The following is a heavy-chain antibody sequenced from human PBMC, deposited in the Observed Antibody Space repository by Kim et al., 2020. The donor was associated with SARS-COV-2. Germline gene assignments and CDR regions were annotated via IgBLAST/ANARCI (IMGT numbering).Heavy chain of an antibody. J-gene: IGHJ4*02. CDR3: ARDSMVRGANDY. D-gene: IGHD3-10*01. V-gene: IGHV4-38-2*02. Sequence: SETLSLTCTVSGYSISSGYYWGWIRQPPGKGLEWIGSIYHSGSTYYNPSLKSRVTISVDTSKNQFSLKLSSVTAADTAVYYCARDSMVRGANDYWGQGTLVTVSS. CDR2: IYHSGST. CDR1: GYSISSGYY.